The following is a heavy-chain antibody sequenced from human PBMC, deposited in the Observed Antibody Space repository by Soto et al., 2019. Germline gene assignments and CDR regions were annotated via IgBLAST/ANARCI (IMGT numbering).Heavy chain of an antibody. CDR2: ISSNGGST. J-gene: IGHJ4*02. D-gene: IGHD3-9*01. V-gene: IGHV3-64*01. CDR3: ARGPHTYDILTGYDY. CDR1: GFTFSSYA. Sequence: GGSLRLSCAASGFTFSSYAMHWVRQAPGKGLEYVSAISSNGGSTYYANSVKGRFTISRDNSKNTLYLQMGSLRAEDMAVYYCARGPHTYDILTGYDYWGQGTLVTVSS.